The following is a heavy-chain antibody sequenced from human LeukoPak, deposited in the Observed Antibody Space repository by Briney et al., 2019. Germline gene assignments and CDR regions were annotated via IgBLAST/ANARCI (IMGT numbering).Heavy chain of an antibody. CDR3: ARVRLYCSGGSCYFYYFDS. D-gene: IGHD2-15*01. CDR2: INSDGTST. V-gene: IGHV3-74*01. J-gene: IGHJ4*02. Sequence: GGSLRPSCAASGFTFSSYWMHWVRQAPGKGLVWVSRINSDGTSTTYADSVKGRFTISRDNAKNTLYLQMNSLRAEDTAVYYCARVRLYCSGGSCYFYYFDSWGQGTLVTVSS. CDR1: GFTFSSYW.